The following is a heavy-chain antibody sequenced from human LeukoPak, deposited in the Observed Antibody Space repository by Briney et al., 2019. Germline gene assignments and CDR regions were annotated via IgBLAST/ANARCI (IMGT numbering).Heavy chain of an antibody. Sequence: GGSLRLSCAASGFCATCNYMTWFRQPPGKGLEWVSVTYSGGTSTYADSVKGRFTISRDNSKNTLYLQMNSLRVEDTAIYYCARRSDTAVLYSSGDYWGQGTLVTVSS. V-gene: IGHV3-53*01. CDR2: TYSGGTS. CDR3: ARRSDTAVLYSSGDY. CDR1: GFCATCNY. J-gene: IGHJ4*02. D-gene: IGHD5-18*01.